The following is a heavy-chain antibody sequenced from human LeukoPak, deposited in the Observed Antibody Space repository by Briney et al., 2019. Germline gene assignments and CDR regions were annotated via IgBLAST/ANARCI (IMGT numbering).Heavy chain of an antibody. CDR3: TTIAAAGHFDY. D-gene: IGHD6-13*01. Sequence: PGGALRLSCAASGFTLSNAWMSWVRQAPGKGLEWVGRIKSKTDGGTIDYAAPVKGRFTISGDDSKNTLYLQMNSLKTEDTAVYYCTTIAAAGHFDYWGQGTLVTVSS. J-gene: IGHJ4*02. V-gene: IGHV3-15*01. CDR2: IKSKTDGGTI. CDR1: GFTLSNAW.